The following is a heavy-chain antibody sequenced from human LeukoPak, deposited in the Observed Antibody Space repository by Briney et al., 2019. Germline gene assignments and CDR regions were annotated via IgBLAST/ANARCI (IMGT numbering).Heavy chain of an antibody. V-gene: IGHV1-2*02. CDR2: TNPNSGGT. Sequence: ASVKVSCKASGYTFTGYYMHWVRQAPGQGLEWMGWTNPNSGGTNYAQKFQGRVTMTRDTSISTAYMELSRLRSDDTAVYYCAREGYCSSTSCYLDYWGQGTLVTVSS. J-gene: IGHJ4*02. D-gene: IGHD2-2*01. CDR3: AREGYCSSTSCYLDY. CDR1: GYTFTGYY.